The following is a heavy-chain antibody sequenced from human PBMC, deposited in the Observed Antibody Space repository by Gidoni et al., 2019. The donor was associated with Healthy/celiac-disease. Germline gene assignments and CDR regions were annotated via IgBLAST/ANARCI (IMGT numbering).Heavy chain of an antibody. CDR2: IRSKAYGVTT. CDR3: TRVRVSYYYGMDV. V-gene: IGHV3-49*04. CDR1: GLTFGDYA. Sequence: EVQLVESGGGLVQPGRSLRLSCTASGLTFGDYAMSWVRQVPGKGLEWVGFIRSKAYGVTTEYAASVKGRLTISRDDSKSIAYLQMNSLKTEDTAVYYCTRVRVSYYYGMDVWGQGTTVTVSS. D-gene: IGHD3-10*01. J-gene: IGHJ6*02.